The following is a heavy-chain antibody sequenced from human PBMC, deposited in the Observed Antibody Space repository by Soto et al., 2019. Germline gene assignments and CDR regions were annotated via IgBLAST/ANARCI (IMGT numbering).Heavy chain of an antibody. J-gene: IGHJ4*02. CDR2: ISYDGSNK. D-gene: IGHD5-12*01. V-gene: IGHV3-30*18. CDR1: GFTFSSYG. Sequence: LRLSCAASGFTFSSYGMHWVRQAPGKGLEWVAVISYDGSNKYYADSVKGRFTISRDNSKNTLYLQMNSLRAEDTAVYYCAKGSGYSGYGGGLFDYWGQGTLVTVSS. CDR3: AKGSGYSGYGGGLFDY.